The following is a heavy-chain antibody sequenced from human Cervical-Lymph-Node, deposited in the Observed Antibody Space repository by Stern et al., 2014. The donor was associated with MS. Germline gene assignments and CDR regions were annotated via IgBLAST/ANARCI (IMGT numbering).Heavy chain of an antibody. D-gene: IGHD4-17*01. CDR1: GYSFTANW. CDR3: ARDYGDYAFDY. Sequence: VQLVQSGAEVKKPGESLKISCKGSGYSFTANWIAWVRQMPAKGLERMGIIYPGDSDTRYSPSFQGQVTISADKSISTAYLQWSSLKASDTAMHYCARDYGDYAFDYWGQGTLVTVSS. CDR2: IYPGDSDT. J-gene: IGHJ4*02. V-gene: IGHV5-51*01.